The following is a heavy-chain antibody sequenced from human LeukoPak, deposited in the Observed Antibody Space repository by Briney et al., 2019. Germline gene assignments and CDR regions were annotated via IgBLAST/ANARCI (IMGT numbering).Heavy chain of an antibody. Sequence: GGTLRLSCAASGFTFSSYGMSWVRQAPGKGLEWVSAISGSGGSTYYADSVKGRFTISRDNSKNTLYLQMNSLRAEDTAVYYCAKDTRSITIIVVAITTGYFDYWGQGTLVTVSS. J-gene: IGHJ4*02. CDR2: ISGSGGST. CDR1: GFTFSSYG. V-gene: IGHV3-23*01. D-gene: IGHD3-22*01. CDR3: AKDTRSITIIVVAITTGYFDY.